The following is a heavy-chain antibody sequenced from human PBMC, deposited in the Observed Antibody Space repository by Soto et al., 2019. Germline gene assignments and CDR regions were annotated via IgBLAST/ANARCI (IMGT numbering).Heavy chain of an antibody. CDR1: GFTFREYS. J-gene: IGHJ5*02. D-gene: IGHD3-9*01. CDR3: VKVSTFYDILTGYYSTNFFDP. V-gene: IGHV3-64D*06. Sequence: GGSLRLSCSASGFTFREYSMHWVRQAPGKGLQYVSTISSDGDITYYADSVKGRFTISRDNTKNTLYLQMNSLRPEDTAVYYCVKVSTFYDILTGYYSTNFFDPWGQGTLVTASS. CDR2: ISSDGDIT.